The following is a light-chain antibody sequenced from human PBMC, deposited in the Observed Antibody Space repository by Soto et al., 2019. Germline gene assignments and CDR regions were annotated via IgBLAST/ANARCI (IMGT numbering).Light chain of an antibody. J-gene: IGKJ1*01. CDR1: QSISSW. V-gene: IGKV1-5*01. CDR3: QQYNNYWT. CDR2: DAS. Sequence: DIQMTQSPSPLSASVGDRVTITCRASQSISSWLAWYQQKPGKAPKLLIYDASSLESGVSSRFSGSGSATEFTLTISSLQPDDFATYYCQQYNNYWTVGQGTKVDI.